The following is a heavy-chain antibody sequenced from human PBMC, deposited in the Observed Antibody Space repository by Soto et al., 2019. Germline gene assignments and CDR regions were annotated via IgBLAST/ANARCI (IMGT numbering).Heavy chain of an antibody. Sequence: ASVKVSCKVSGYTLTELSMHWVRQAPGKGLEWMGGFDPEDGETIYAQKFQGRVTMTEDTSTDTAYMELSSLRSEDTAVYYCATAASQLSRVFPFDYWGQGTLVTVSS. J-gene: IGHJ4*02. CDR1: GYTLTELS. CDR3: ATAASQLSRVFPFDY. D-gene: IGHD6-13*01. CDR2: FDPEDGET. V-gene: IGHV1-24*01.